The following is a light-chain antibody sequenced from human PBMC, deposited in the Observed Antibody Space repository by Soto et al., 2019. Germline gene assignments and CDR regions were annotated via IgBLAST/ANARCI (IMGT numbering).Light chain of an antibody. CDR1: QSISNW. V-gene: IGKV1-5*01. CDR3: QQYSSYST. CDR2: DAS. Sequence: DIQMTQSPSSLSASVGDRVTITCRASQSISNWLAWYQQKPGKAPKLLIYDASTLESGVPSRFSGGGFGTDFTITISSLQPDDFATYYCQQYSSYSTFGQGTNVEMK. J-gene: IGKJ1*01.